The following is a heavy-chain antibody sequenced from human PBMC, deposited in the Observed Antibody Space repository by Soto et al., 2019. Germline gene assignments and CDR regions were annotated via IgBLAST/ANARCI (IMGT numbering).Heavy chain of an antibody. CDR1: GFTFSNYW. Sequence: LRLSCAASGFTFSNYWMSWVRQAPGKGLEWVANIKEDGSERNYVDSVKGRFTISRDNAENSLYLQMNSLRAEDTAVYYCASARHIGPWGQGTLVPVSS. CDR2: IKEDGSER. J-gene: IGHJ5*02. CDR3: ASARHIGP. D-gene: IGHD2-21*01. V-gene: IGHV3-7*01.